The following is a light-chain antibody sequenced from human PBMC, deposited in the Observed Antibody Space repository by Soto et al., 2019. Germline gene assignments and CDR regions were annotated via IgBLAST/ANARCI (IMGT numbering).Light chain of an antibody. CDR2: DAS. CDR1: QSVSSS. Sequence: EIVLTQSPATLSLSPGERATLSCRASQSVSSSLAWYQQKPGQAPRLLIYDASNRATGIPARFSGSGSGKDFTLTISSPEPEDFAIYYCQQRGSWPWTFGPGTKV. V-gene: IGKV3-11*01. J-gene: IGKJ1*01. CDR3: QQRGSWPWT.